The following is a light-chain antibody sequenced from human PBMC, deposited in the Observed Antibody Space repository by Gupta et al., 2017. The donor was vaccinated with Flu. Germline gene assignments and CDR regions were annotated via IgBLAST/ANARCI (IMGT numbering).Light chain of an antibody. CDR2: YAS. CDR1: QSVSSN. J-gene: IGKJ1*01. V-gene: IGKV6D-21*02. CDR3: HQTNNLPWT. Sequence: KKKVTITCGASQSVSSNVHCYQQKPGQSPKLIINYASQTASGIPSRFSGSGSGTDFTLTINSLEAEDVAAYYCHQTNNLPWTFGQGTKLEIK.